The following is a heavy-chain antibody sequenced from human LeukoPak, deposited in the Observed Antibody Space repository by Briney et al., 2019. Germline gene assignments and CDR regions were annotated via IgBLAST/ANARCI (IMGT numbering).Heavy chain of an antibody. Sequence: GGSLRLSCAASGFTVNNNYMSWVRQAPGKGLEWVSVIYIGGDTYYADSVKGRFTISRHNSKGTLYLQMNSLRAEDTAVYYCARHYGGNSIRFYFDYWGQGTLVTVSS. D-gene: IGHD4-23*01. CDR3: ARHYGGNSIRFYFDY. J-gene: IGHJ4*02. CDR2: IYIGGDT. CDR1: GFTVNNNY. V-gene: IGHV3-53*01.